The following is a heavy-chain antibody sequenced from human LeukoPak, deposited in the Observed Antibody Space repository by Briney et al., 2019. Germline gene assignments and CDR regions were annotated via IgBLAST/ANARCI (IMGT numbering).Heavy chain of an antibody. Sequence: GGSLRLSCTASGFTFSSYWMHWVRQAPGKGLVWVSHIKTDGSSITYAGSVKGRFTISRDNAKNTLYLQMNSLRAEDTAVYYCARVRYNNALDYWGQGTLVTASS. CDR1: GFTFSSYW. CDR3: ARVRYNNALDY. V-gene: IGHV3-74*03. J-gene: IGHJ4*02. CDR2: IKTDGSSI. D-gene: IGHD1-14*01.